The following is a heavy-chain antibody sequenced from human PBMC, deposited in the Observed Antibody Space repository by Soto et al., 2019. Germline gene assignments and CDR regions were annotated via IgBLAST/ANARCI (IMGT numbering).Heavy chain of an antibody. CDR1: GYNFTSYY. CDR3: ARGLLLGYCSGGSCGNFDY. D-gene: IGHD2-15*01. Sequence: ASVKVSCKASGYNFTSYYMHWVRQAPGQGLEWMGIINPSGGSTSYAQKFQGIVTMTRDTSTSTVYMELSSLRSEDTAMYYCARGLLLGYCSGGSCGNFDYWGQGTLVTVSS. J-gene: IGHJ4*02. V-gene: IGHV1-46*03. CDR2: INPSGGST.